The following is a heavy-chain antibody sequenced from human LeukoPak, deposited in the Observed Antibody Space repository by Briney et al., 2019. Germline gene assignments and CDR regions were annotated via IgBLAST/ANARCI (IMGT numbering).Heavy chain of an antibody. Sequence: QSGGSLRLSCAASGFTFSSYAMSWVRQAPGKGLEWVSAISGSGGSTYYADSVKGRFTISRDNSKNTLYLQMNSLRAEDTAVYYCAKDGSITIFGVVITRTRLYMDVWGKGTTVTVSS. D-gene: IGHD3-3*01. J-gene: IGHJ6*03. CDR1: GFTFSSYA. CDR3: AKDGSITIFGVVITRTRLYMDV. CDR2: ISGSGGST. V-gene: IGHV3-23*01.